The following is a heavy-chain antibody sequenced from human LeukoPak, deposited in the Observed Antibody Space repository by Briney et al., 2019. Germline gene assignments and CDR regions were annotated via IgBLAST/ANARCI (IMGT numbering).Heavy chain of an antibody. V-gene: IGHV4-4*07. CDR3: ARGSIFGVVMYYFDY. CDR1: GGSISSYY. D-gene: IGHD3-3*01. Sequence: SETLSLTCTVSGGSISSYYWSWIRQPAGKGLEWIGRIYTSGSTNYNPSLKSRVTISVDTSKNQFSLKLSSVTAADTAVYYCARGSIFGVVMYYFDYWGQGTLVTVSS. CDR2: IYTSGST. J-gene: IGHJ4*02.